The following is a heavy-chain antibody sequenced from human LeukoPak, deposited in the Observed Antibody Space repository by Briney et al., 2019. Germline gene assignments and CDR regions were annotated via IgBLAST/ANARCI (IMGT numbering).Heavy chain of an antibody. D-gene: IGHD6-13*01. V-gene: IGHV1-18*01. CDR1: GYTFTSYG. CDR2: ISAYNGNT. CDR3: ATSTIGYSSSWYSDY. J-gene: IGHJ4*02. Sequence: GASVKVSCKASGYTFTSYGISWVRQAPGQGLEWMGWISAYNGNTSYAQKLQGRVTMTTDTSTSTAYMELRSLRSDDTAVYYCATSTIGYSSSWYSDYWGQGTLVTVSS.